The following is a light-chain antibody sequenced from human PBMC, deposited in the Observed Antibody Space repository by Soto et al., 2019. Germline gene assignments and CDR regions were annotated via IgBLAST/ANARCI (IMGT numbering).Light chain of an antibody. CDR1: HSVSSN. CDR2: GAS. CDR3: QQYNNWWT. J-gene: IGKJ1*01. Sequence: EIVMTQSPATLSVSPGERATLSCRASHSVSSNLAWYQQKPGQAPRLLIYGASTRATGIPASFSGSVSVTEFTLTISSLQSEDFAVYYCQQYNNWWTFGQGTKVDIK. V-gene: IGKV3-15*01.